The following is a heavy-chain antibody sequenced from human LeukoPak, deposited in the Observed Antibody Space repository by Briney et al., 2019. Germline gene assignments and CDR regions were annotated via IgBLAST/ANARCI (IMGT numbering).Heavy chain of an antibody. J-gene: IGHJ6*03. CDR2: ISAYNGNT. Sequence: GASVKVSCKASGYTFTSYGISWVRQAPGQGLEWMGWISAYNGNTNYAQKLQGRVTMTTDTSTSTAYMELRSLRSDDTAVYYCARDPGVAGLYYYYYYYMDVWGKGTTVTVSS. V-gene: IGHV1-18*01. CDR1: GYTFTSYG. D-gene: IGHD6-19*01. CDR3: ARDPGVAGLYYYYYYYMDV.